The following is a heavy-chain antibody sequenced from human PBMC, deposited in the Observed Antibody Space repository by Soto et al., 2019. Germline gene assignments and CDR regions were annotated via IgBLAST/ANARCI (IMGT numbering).Heavy chain of an antibody. D-gene: IGHD1-1*01. J-gene: IGHJ5*02. CDR2: FDPEDGET. V-gene: IGHV1-24*01. CDR1: GYTLTELS. CDR3: ASSPGERDWFDP. Sequence: GASVKVSCKVSGYTLTELSMHWVRQAPGKGLEWMGGFDPEDGETIYAQKFQGRVTMTTDTSTSTAYMELRSLRSDDTAVYYCASSPGERDWFDPWGQGTLVTVSS.